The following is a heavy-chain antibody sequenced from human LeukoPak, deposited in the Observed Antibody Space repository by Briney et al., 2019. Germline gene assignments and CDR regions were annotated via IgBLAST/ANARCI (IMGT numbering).Heavy chain of an antibody. CDR3: ARSYSYDFWSGYPQAFDI. J-gene: IGHJ3*02. CDR1: GGSISSSSYY. D-gene: IGHD3-3*01. Sequence: SETLSLTCTVSGGSISSSSYYWGWIRQPPGKGLEWIGSIYYSGSTYYNPSLKSRVTISVDTSKNQFSLELSSVTAADTAVYYCARSYSYDFWSGYPQAFDIWGQGTMVTVSS. CDR2: IYYSGST. V-gene: IGHV4-39*01.